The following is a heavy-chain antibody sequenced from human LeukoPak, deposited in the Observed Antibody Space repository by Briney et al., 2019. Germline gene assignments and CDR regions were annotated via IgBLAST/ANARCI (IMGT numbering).Heavy chain of an antibody. V-gene: IGHV1-69*13. CDR1: GGTFISYS. CDR3: ARISLGAIWGYYYGMDV. Sequence: SVTVSCKASGGTFISYSISWVRQAPGHGLEWMGGIIPIFDTADYAQKFQGRVTITADESTSTAYMELSSLRSEDTAVFYCARISLGAIWGYYYGMDVWGQGTTVTVSS. J-gene: IGHJ6*02. CDR2: IIPIFDTA. D-gene: IGHD1-26*01.